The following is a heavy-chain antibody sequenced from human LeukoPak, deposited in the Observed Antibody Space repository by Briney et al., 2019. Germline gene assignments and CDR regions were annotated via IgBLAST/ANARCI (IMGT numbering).Heavy chain of an antibody. V-gene: IGHV4-34*01. CDR1: GGSFSGYY. Sequence: SETLSLTCAVYGGSFSGYYWNWIRQPPGKGLEWIGEINHSGSTNYNPSLKSRVTISVDTSKNQFSLKLSSVTAADTAVYSCAGGQQYYHDSSGYWVFDYWGQGTLVTVSS. CDR2: INHSGST. J-gene: IGHJ4*02. CDR3: AGGQQYYHDSSGYWVFDY. D-gene: IGHD3-22*01.